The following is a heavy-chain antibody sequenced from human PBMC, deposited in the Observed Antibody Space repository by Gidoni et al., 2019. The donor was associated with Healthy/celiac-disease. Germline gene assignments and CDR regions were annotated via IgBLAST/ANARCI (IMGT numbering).Heavy chain of an antibody. V-gene: IGHV4-59*01. CDR1: GGSISSYY. CDR3: ARLGVVGDNY. J-gene: IGHJ4*02. D-gene: IGHD3-10*01. Sequence: QVQLQESGPGLVKPSETLSLTCTVSGGSISSYYWSWIRPPPGKGLEWIGYIYYSGSTNYNPSLKSRVTISVDTSKNQFSLKLSSVTAADTAVYYCARLGVVGDNYWGQGTLVTVSS. CDR2: IYYSGST.